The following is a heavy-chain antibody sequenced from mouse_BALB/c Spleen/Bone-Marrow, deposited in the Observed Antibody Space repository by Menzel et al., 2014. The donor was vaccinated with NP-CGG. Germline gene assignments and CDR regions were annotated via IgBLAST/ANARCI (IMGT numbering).Heavy chain of an antibody. CDR1: GFTFGNYW. J-gene: IGHJ1*01. V-gene: IGHV6-6*02. CDR3: TRRGGWYFDV. CDR2: IRLKSNNYAT. Sequence: EVQLQESGGGLVQPGGSMKLSCVASGFTFGNYWMNWVRQSPEKGLEWVAEIRLKSNNYATHYAESVKGRFTISRDDSKSSVYLQMNNLRAEDTGIYYCTRRGGWYFDVWGAGTTVTVSS.